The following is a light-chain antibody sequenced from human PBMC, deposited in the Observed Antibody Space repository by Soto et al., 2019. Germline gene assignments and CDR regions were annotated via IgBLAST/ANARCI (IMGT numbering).Light chain of an antibody. CDR3: QSYDSSLSGVV. Sequence: QSVLTQPPSVSGAPGQRVTISCTGTSSNIGAGYDVHWYQLFPGTAPKLLIYVNNNRPSGVPDRFSGSRSGTSASLAINGLQAEDEADYYCQSYDSSLSGVVFGGGTKLTVL. CDR1: SSNIGAGYD. CDR2: VNN. J-gene: IGLJ2*01. V-gene: IGLV1-40*01.